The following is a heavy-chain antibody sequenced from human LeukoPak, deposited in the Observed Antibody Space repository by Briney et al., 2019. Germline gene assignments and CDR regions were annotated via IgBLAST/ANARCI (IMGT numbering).Heavy chain of an antibody. CDR1: GYSISSGYY. CDR3: ALETMVRGVIIRAFDI. J-gene: IGHJ3*02. Sequence: SETLSLTCSVSGYSISSGYYWGWIRQPPGKGLEWIGSIYHSGKTYYNPSLKSRVTISVDTSKNQFSLKLSSVTAADTAVYYCALETMVRGVIIRAFDIWGQGTMVTVSS. V-gene: IGHV4-38-2*01. CDR2: IYHSGKT. D-gene: IGHD3-10*01.